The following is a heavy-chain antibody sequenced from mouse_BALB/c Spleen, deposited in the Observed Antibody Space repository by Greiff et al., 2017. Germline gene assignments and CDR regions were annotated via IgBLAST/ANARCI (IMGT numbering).Heavy chain of an antibody. V-gene: IGHV5-6-4*01. Sequence: EVQVVESGGGLVKPGGSLKLSCAASGFTFSSYTMSWVRQTPEKRLEWVATISSGGSYTYYPDSVKGRFTISRDKAKNTLYLQMSSLKSEDTAMYYCKRGGGNLDWGQGTLVTVSA. D-gene: IGHD2-1*01. CDR1: GFTFSSYT. CDR3: KRGGGNLD. J-gene: IGHJ3*01. CDR2: ISSGGSYT.